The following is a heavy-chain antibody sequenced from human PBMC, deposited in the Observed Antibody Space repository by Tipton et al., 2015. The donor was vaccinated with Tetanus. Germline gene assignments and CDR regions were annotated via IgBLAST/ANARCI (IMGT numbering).Heavy chain of an antibody. J-gene: IGHJ3*02. CDR2: VYPGDSDT. V-gene: IGHV5-51*01. CDR1: GYLFTSHW. D-gene: IGHD1-1*01. CDR3: ARHAWKDHSKRGDPLDI. Sequence: VQLVQSGAEVKKPGESLKTSCKASGYLFTSHWIAWVRQMPGKGLEWMGIVYPGDSDTSYSPSFQGQATISVDTSIDTVFLQWSSLKASDTAMYYCARHAWKDHSKRGDPLDIWGQGTMVTISS.